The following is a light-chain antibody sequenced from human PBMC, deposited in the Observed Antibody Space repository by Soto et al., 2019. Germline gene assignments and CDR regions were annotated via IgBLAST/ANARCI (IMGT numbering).Light chain of an antibody. J-gene: IGKJ5*01. Sequence: DVQMTQSPSSLSASVGDRVTITCRASQPISKYLNWYQQKAGEAPKVLIFGASSLQSGVPTKFSGSGYGTDFTLTINNLHPDDFATYYCQQTHTVPLTFGQGTRL. CDR1: QPISKY. CDR2: GAS. V-gene: IGKV1-39*01. CDR3: QQTHTVPLT.